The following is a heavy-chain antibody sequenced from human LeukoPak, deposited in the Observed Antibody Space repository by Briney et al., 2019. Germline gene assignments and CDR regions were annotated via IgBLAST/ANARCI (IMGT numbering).Heavy chain of an antibody. CDR1: GFTFSDHY. CDR2: TRNKANSYTT. CDR3: ARSGDYGGDAFDI. V-gene: IGHV3-72*01. D-gene: IGHD4-17*01. J-gene: IGHJ3*02. Sequence: GGSLRLSCAASGFTFSDHYMDWVRQAPGKGLEWVGRTRNKANSYTTEYAASVKGRFTISRDDSKNSLYLQMNSLKTEDTAVYYCARSGDYGGDAFDIWGQGTMVTVSS.